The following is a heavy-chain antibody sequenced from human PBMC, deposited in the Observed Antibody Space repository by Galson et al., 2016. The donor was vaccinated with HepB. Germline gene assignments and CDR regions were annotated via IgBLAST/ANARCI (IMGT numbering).Heavy chain of an antibody. V-gene: IGHV3-21*01. CDR1: GFPFSSYT. D-gene: IGHD6-19*01. CDR2: ITSRGTYI. Sequence: SLRLSCAASGFPFSSYTMNWVRQAPGKGLEWVSSITSRGTYIYYADSVKGRFTISRDTAKNSLYLQMNGLRAEDTAVYYCARAGSGSAWASDYWGQGTLVTVSS. J-gene: IGHJ4*02. CDR3: ARAGSGSAWASDY.